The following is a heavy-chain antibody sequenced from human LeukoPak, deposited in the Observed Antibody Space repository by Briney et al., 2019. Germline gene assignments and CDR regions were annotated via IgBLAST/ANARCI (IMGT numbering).Heavy chain of an antibody. J-gene: IGHJ6*02. D-gene: IGHD3-9*01. Sequence: SQTLSLTCAISGDSVSSNTAAWNWIRQSPSRGLEWLGRTYYRSKWYNDYAVSVKSRITINPDTSKNQFSLQLNSVTPEDTAVYYCAGNPRHFDWSYYYYYYGMDVWGQGTTVTVSS. CDR1: GDSVSSNTAA. CDR3: AGNPRHFDWSYYYYYYGMDV. V-gene: IGHV6-1*01. CDR2: TYYRSKWYN.